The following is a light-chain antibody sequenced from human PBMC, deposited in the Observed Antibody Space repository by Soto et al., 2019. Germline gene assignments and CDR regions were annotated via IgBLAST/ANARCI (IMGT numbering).Light chain of an antibody. CDR2: DAS. V-gene: IGKV3D-20*01. CDR1: ESVSSNQ. J-gene: IGKJ5*01. Sequence: GVKQSEATLSLSQGERAALSCGASESVSSNQLAWYQQKPGLAPRLLIYDASSRASGIPERFSGSGSGTGFSLTISSLEPEDSAVYYCQQYGSSPITFGQGTRLEIK. CDR3: QQYGSSPIT.